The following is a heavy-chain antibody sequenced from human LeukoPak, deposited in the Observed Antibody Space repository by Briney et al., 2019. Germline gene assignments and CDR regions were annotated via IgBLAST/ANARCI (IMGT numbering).Heavy chain of an antibody. CDR2: IKQDGSET. V-gene: IGHV3-7*01. Sequence: PGGSLRLSCAASGFTFSNYWINWVRQAPGKGLEWVANIKQDGSETYCVDSVKGRFTISRDNAKNSLYLQMNSPRDEDTAVYYCARGGSGYSYGKIDSWGQGILVTVSS. J-gene: IGHJ4*02. D-gene: IGHD5-18*01. CDR1: GFTFSNYW. CDR3: ARGGSGYSYGKIDS.